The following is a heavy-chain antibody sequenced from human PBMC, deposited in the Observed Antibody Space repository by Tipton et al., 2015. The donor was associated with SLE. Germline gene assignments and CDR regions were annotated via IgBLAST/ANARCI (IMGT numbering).Heavy chain of an antibody. V-gene: IGHV3-53*05. CDR3: TRSRHLLADAFDI. CDR2: IYSDDKT. J-gene: IGHJ3*02. Sequence: AVSGFTVSKNYMSWVRQAPGKGLEWVSVIYSDDKTYYADSVKGRFTISRDNSKNSLYLQMSSLRTEDTALYYCTRSRHLLADAFDIWGQGTMVTVSS. CDR1: GFTVSKNY.